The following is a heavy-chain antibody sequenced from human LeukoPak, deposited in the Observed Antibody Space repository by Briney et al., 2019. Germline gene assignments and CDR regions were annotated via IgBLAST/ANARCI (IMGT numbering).Heavy chain of an antibody. CDR1: GFTFSSYG. D-gene: IGHD4-17*01. V-gene: IGHV3-23*01. J-gene: IGHJ4*02. Sequence: GGSLRLSCAASGFTFSSYGMSWVRQAPGKGLEWVSAISGSGGSTYYADSVKGRFTISRDNAKNSLYLQMNSLRAEDTAVYYCARRTVTTDYWGQGTLVTVSS. CDR3: ARRTVTTDY. CDR2: ISGSGGST.